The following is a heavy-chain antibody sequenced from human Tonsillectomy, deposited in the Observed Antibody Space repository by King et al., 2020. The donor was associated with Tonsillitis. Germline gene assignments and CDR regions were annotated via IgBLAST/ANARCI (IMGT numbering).Heavy chain of an antibody. CDR3: ATVGYSSGDRGFDY. J-gene: IGHJ4*02. V-gene: IGHV4-61*01. CDR2: IYYSGST. CDR1: GGSVSSGSYY. Sequence: VQLQESGPGLVKPSETLSLTCTVSGGSVSSGSYYWSWIRQPPGKGLEWIGYIYYSGSTNYNPSLKSRVTISVNTSKNQFSLKLSSVTAADTGVYYCATVGYSSGDRGFDYWGQGTLVTVSS. D-gene: IGHD6-19*01.